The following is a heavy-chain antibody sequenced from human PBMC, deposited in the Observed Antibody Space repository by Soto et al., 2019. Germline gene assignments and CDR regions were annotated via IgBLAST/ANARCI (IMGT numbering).Heavy chain of an antibody. V-gene: IGHV3-7*03. J-gene: IGHJ4*02. CDR1: GFTFSIYW. CDR3: ARVPCTSASCFPDY. Sequence: PGGSLRLSCAASGFTFSIYWMSWVRQVPGKGLEWVANIKQDGGEKYYVDSVKGRFTISRDNARNSLYLQMNSLRAEDTAVYYCARVPCTSASCFPDYWGQGTLVTVSS. CDR2: IKQDGGEK. D-gene: IGHD2-2*01.